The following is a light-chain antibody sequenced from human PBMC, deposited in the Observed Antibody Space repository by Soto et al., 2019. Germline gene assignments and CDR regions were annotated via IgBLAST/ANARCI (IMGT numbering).Light chain of an antibody. Sequence: QSALAQPASVSGSPGQSITISCTGTSSDIGSYNYISWYQQHPYTGPKLIIYGVTNRPSGVSNRFSGSKSGYTASLTISGLKSEDEADNYCCSSTTNTAYVFGTGTMLTVL. J-gene: IGLJ1*01. CDR3: CSSTTNTAYV. V-gene: IGLV2-14*03. CDR2: GVT. CDR1: SSDIGSYNY.